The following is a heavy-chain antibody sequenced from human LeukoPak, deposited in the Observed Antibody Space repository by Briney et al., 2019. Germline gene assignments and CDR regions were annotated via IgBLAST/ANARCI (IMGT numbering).Heavy chain of an antibody. CDR2: ISSSGHLA. Sequence: GGSLRLSCAASGFAFSSFAISWVRQAPGRGLEWVSGISSSGHLAFYADSVQGRFSVSRDSSRNTPYLQMDSLRAEGTALYYCAKEVVMTTAPFGYSFDSWGQGTLVTVSS. J-gene: IGHJ4*02. CDR3: AKEVVMTTAPFGYSFDS. V-gene: IGHV3-23*01. CDR1: GFAFSSFA. D-gene: IGHD3-22*01.